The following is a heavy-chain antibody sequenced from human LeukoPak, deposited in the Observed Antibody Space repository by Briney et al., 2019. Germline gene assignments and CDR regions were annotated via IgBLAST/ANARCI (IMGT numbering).Heavy chain of an antibody. Sequence: PSETLSLTCTVSGGSISSSSYYWGWIRQPPGKGLEWIGSIYYTGSTYDNPSLRSRVAIAVDTSKNQFSLKLSSVTAADTAVYHCARLSTAAYYCGMDVWGQGTTVTVSS. D-gene: IGHD2-2*01. CDR3: ARLSTAAYYCGMDV. J-gene: IGHJ6*02. CDR1: GGSISSSSYY. V-gene: IGHV4-39*01. CDR2: IYYTGST.